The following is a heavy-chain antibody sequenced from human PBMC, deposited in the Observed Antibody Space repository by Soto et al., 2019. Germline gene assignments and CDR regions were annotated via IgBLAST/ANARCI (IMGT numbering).Heavy chain of an antibody. Sequence: SETLSLTCAAYGGSFSGYYWSWIRQPPGKGLEWIGEINHSGSTNYNPSLKSRVTISVDTSKNQFSLKLSSVTAADTAVYYCARGYSSGWYFGYYGMDVWGQGTTVTVSS. CDR2: INHSGST. CDR3: ARGYSSGWYFGYYGMDV. J-gene: IGHJ6*02. CDR1: GGSFSGYY. D-gene: IGHD6-19*01. V-gene: IGHV4-34*01.